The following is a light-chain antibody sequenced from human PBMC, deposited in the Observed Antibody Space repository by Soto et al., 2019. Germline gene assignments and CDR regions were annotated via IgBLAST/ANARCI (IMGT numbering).Light chain of an antibody. CDR1: QSVLYSSNNQNY. J-gene: IGKJ2*01. CDR3: QQYYSTPQT. Sequence: DIVMTQSPDSLAVSLGERATINCKSSQSVLYSSNNQNYLAWYQQKPRQPPKLLIYWASTRESGVPDRFSGSGSGTDFTLTISSLQAEDVAVYYGQQYYSTPQTFGQGTKLEIK. CDR2: WAS. V-gene: IGKV4-1*01.